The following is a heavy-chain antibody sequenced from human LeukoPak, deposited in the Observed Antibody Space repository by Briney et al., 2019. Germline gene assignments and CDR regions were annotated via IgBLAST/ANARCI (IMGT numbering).Heavy chain of an antibody. CDR2: IYTSGST. CDR3: ARDGGYYGSGSYNPLRY. V-gene: IGHV4-61*02. D-gene: IGHD3-10*01. Sequence: SQTLSLTCTVSGGSISSGSYYWSWIRQPAGKGLEWIGRIYTSGSTNYNPSLKSRVTISVDTSKNQFSLKLSSVTAADTAVYYCARDGGYYGSGSYNPLRYWGQGTLVTVSS. CDR1: GGSISSGSYY. J-gene: IGHJ4*02.